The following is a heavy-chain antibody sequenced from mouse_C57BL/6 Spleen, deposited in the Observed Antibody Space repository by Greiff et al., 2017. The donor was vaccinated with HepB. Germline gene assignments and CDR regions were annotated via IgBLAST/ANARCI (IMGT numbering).Heavy chain of an antibody. CDR3: ARWPHYDYDGWFAY. D-gene: IGHD2-4*01. CDR2: ISYDGSN. Sequence: EVKLQESGPGLVKPSQSLSLTCSVTGYSITSGYYWNWIRQFPGNKLEWMGYISYDGSNNYNPSLKNRISITRDTSKNQFFLKLNSVTTEDTATYYCARWPHYDYDGWFAYWGQGTLVTVSA. CDR1: GYSITSGYY. J-gene: IGHJ3*01. V-gene: IGHV3-6*01.